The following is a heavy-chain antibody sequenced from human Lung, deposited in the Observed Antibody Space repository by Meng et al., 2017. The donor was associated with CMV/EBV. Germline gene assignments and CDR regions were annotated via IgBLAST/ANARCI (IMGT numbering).Heavy chain of an antibody. CDR2: INPSGGST. Sequence: ASXXVSXKASGYTFTSYYMHWVRQAPGQGLEWMGIINPSGGSTSYAQKFQGRVTMTRDTSTSTVYMELSSLRSEDTAVYYCARAGRYCSSTSCYNEDYYYYYGMEVWXQGTXVTVSS. CDR3: ARAGRYCSSTSCYNEDYYYYYGMEV. CDR1: GYTFTSYY. J-gene: IGHJ6*02. V-gene: IGHV1-46*01. D-gene: IGHD2-2*02.